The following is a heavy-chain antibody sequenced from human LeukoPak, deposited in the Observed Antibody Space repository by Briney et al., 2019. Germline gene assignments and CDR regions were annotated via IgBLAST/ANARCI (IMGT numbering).Heavy chain of an antibody. CDR1: GFTFSSYN. V-gene: IGHV3-21*03. CDR3: TTTGRLLWFGELFLDWFDP. CDR2: ISSSSSYI. D-gene: IGHD3-10*01. J-gene: IGHJ5*02. Sequence: PGGSLRLSCAASGFTFSSYNMNWVRQAPGKGLEWVSSISSSSSYIYYADSVEGRFTISRDNAKNSLYLQMNSLKTEDTAVYYCTTTGRLLWFGELFLDWFDPWGQGTLVTVSS.